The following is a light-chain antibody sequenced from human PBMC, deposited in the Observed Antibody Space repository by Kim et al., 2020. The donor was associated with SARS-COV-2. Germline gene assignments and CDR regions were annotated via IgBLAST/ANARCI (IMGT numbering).Light chain of an antibody. V-gene: IGLV3-21*04. CDR2: YDN. J-gene: IGLJ2*01. CDR1: DIGAKR. Sequence: PGKTATFTCGVNDIGAKRVHGYQQMPCKAPLLVIFYDNDRPSWIPDRFSGSNSENTATLTISRVEAGDEADYYCQVWDNDSDPMCVFGGGTQLTAL. CDR3: QVWDNDSDPMCV.